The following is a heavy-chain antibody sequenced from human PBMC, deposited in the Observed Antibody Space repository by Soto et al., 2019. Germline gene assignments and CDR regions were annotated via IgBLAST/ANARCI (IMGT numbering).Heavy chain of an antibody. D-gene: IGHD6-19*01. CDR3: ARDAGSSGWYVNYYYYGMDV. CDR1: GFTFSSYW. J-gene: IGHJ6*02. CDR2: IKQDGSEK. V-gene: IGHV3-7*05. Sequence: GGSLRLSCAASGFTFSSYWMSWVRQAPGKGLEWVANIKQDGSEKYYVDSVKGRFTISRDNAKNSLYLQMNSLRAEDTAVYYCARDAGSSGWYVNYYYYGMDVWGQGTTVTVSS.